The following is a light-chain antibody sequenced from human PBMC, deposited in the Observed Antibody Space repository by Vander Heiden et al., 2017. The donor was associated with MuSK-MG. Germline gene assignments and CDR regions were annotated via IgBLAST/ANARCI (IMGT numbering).Light chain of an antibody. V-gene: IGKV1-5*03. Sequence: DIQMTQSPSTLSTSVGDRVTITCRASQSISSWLAWYQQKPGKAPKLLIYQASSLESGVPSRLSGSGSGTEFTLTISSLQPDDFATYYCQQYSTYPRTFGQGTMVAIK. CDR1: QSISSW. CDR3: QQYSTYPRT. J-gene: IGKJ1*01. CDR2: QAS.